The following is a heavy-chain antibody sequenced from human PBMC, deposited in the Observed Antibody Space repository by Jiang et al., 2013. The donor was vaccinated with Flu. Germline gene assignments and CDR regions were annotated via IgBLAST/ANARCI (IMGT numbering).Heavy chain of an antibody. CDR3: AKDLRGYSYANDY. Sequence: VQLLESGGGLVQPGRSLRLSCAASGFTFSNYGMHWVRQAPGKGLEWVALISYDGTNIHYADSVKGRFTISRDNSKNTLFLQMNSLRAEDTAVYYCAKDLRGYSYANDYWGQGTLVTVSS. CDR2: ISYDGTNI. J-gene: IGHJ4*02. V-gene: IGHV3-30*18. D-gene: IGHD5-18*01. CDR1: GFTFSNYG.